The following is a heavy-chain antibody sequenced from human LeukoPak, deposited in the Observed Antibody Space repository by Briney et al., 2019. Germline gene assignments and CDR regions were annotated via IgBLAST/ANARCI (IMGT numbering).Heavy chain of an antibody. CDR3: AKRSGDYRARPFDF. J-gene: IGHJ4*02. Sequence: GGSLRLSCAASGFTFSNFAMTWVRQAPGKGLEWVSLISAGGVTTYYADSVKGRFTISSDNSKNALFLQMNSLRAEDTAVYFCAKRSGDYRARPFDFWGEGTLVSVS. D-gene: IGHD4-17*01. CDR1: GFTFSNFA. CDR2: ISAGGVTT. V-gene: IGHV3-23*01.